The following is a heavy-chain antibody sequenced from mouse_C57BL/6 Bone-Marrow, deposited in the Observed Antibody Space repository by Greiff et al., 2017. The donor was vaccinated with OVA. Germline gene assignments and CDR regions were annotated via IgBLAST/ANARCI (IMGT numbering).Heavy chain of an antibody. CDR2: IYPGDGDT. J-gene: IGHJ2*01. D-gene: IGHD1-1*01. V-gene: IGHV1-82*01. CDR1: GYAFSSSW. Sequence: VQLQQSGPELVKPGASVKISCKASGYAFSSSWMNWVKQRPGKGLEWIGRIYPGDGDTNYNGKFKGKATLTADKSSSTAYMQLSSLTSEDSAVYFCARIYYYGSSFVDWGQGTTLTVSS. CDR3: ARIYYYGSSFVD.